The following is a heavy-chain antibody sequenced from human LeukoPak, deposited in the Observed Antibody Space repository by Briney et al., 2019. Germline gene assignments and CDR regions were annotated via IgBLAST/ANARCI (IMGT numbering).Heavy chain of an antibody. D-gene: IGHD6-13*01. Sequence: GPVKVSCKASGYTFTSYGISWVRQAPGQGLEWMGWISAYNGNTNYAQKLQGRVTMTTDTSTSTAYMELRSLRSDDTAVYYCARDSRIAAAKNYYYGMDVWGQGTTVTVSS. CDR1: GYTFTSYG. CDR2: ISAYNGNT. CDR3: ARDSRIAAAKNYYYGMDV. J-gene: IGHJ6*02. V-gene: IGHV1-18*01.